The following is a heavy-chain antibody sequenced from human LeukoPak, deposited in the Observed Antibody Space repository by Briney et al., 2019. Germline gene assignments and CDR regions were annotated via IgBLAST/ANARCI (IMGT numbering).Heavy chain of an antibody. D-gene: IGHD3-22*01. CDR2: LYYSGST. Sequence: SETLSETLTVSGGSVSSGSYYWSCIRQPPGKGLEWIGYLYYSGSTNYNPSLKSRVTISVDTSKNQFSLKLTSVTAADTAVYYCARGSYYDRPSRSRVEYWGQG. V-gene: IGHV4-61*01. J-gene: IGHJ4*02. CDR3: ARGSYYDRPSRSRVEY. CDR1: GGSVSSGSYY.